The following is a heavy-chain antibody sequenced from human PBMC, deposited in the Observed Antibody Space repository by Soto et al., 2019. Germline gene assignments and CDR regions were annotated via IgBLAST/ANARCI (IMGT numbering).Heavy chain of an antibody. CDR1: GFTLSRYE. D-gene: IGHD6-19*01. CDR2: INGRGSST. V-gene: IGHV3-48*03. CDR3: ARDRGAVAV. Sequence: EVQLVESGGGLVQPGGSLRLSCTASGFTLSRYEMNWVRQAPGQGLEWDSYINGRGSSTYYAGSVEGRFTISRDNAKNSLYLQMNSLRAEDTGVYYCARDRGAVAVWGQGTQVTVSS. J-gene: IGHJ4*02.